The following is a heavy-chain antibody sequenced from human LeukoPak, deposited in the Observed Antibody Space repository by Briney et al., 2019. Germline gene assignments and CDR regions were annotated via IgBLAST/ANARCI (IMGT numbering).Heavy chain of an antibody. V-gene: IGHV4-39*02. CDR2: IYYSGST. Sequence: SETLSLTCTVSGGSISSSSYYWGWIRQPPGKGLEWIGSIYYSGSTYYNPSLKSRVTMSVDTSQNQFSLELTSVTAADTAVYYCARDYGDSRNYNWFDPWGQGTLVTVSS. J-gene: IGHJ5*02. D-gene: IGHD4-17*01. CDR3: ARDYGDSRNYNWFDP. CDR1: GGSISSSSYY.